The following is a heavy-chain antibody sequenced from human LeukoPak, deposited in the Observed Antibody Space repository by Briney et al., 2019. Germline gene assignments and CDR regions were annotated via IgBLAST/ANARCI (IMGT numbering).Heavy chain of an antibody. CDR1: GFNFRSFG. D-gene: IGHD1-26*01. J-gene: IGHJ4*02. Sequence: GGSLRLSCAASGFNFRSFGFHWVRQAPGKGLEWLAIVSFEGNDKYYADSVKGRFTISGDESKNTLYLQMNSLRSEDTAVYYCARDPLRRGTSYLDNWGQGTLVTVAS. CDR2: VSFEGNDK. V-gene: IGHV3-30*03. CDR3: ARDPLRRGTSYLDN.